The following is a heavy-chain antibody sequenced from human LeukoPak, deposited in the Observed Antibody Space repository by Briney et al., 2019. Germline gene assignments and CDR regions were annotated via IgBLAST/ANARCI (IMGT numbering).Heavy chain of an antibody. J-gene: IGHJ4*02. CDR1: GGSISSRNYY. Sequence: SETLSLTCTVSGGSISSRNYYWGWIRQPPGKGLEWIGSMYYSGSTYYNPSLKSRVTISVETSKNQFSLKLSSVTAADTAVYYCARHYDSSGYWYYWGQGTPVTVSS. CDR2: MYYSGST. D-gene: IGHD3-22*01. V-gene: IGHV4-39*01. CDR3: ARHYDSSGYWYY.